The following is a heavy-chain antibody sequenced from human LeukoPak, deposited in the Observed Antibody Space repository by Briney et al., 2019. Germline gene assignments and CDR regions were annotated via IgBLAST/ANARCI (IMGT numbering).Heavy chain of an antibody. D-gene: IGHD1-26*01. Sequence: GASVTVSFKASGYTFTSYYMHWVRQAPGQGLEWMGTINPSGGSTSYAQKFQGRVTMTRDMSTSTVYMDLSSLRSEDTAVYYCARLPVGAISFDDYWGQGTLVTVSS. CDR2: INPSGGST. CDR1: GYTFTSYY. J-gene: IGHJ4*02. V-gene: IGHV1-46*01. CDR3: ARLPVGAISFDDY.